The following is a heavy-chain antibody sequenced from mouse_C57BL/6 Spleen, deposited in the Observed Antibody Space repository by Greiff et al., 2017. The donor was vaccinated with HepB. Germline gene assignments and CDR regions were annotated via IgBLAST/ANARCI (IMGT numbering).Heavy chain of an antibody. D-gene: IGHD1-1*01. J-gene: IGHJ3*01. CDR2: ISDGGSYT. CDR1: GFTFSSYA. Sequence: EVKVVESGGGLVKPGGSLKLSCAASGFTFSSYAMSWVRQTPEKRLEWVATISDGGSYTYYPDNVKGRFTISRDNAKNNLYLQMSHLKSEDTAMYYCARATVESTWFAYWGQGTLVTVSA. V-gene: IGHV5-4*03. CDR3: ARATVESTWFAY.